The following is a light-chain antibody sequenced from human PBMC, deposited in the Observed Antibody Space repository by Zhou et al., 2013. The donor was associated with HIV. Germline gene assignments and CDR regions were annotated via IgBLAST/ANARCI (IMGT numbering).Light chain of an antibody. CDR2: DAS. V-gene: IGKV3-11*01. CDR3: QQRSNWPWT. Sequence: EIVLTQSPVTLSLSPGERATLSCRASQSVSSYLAWYQQKAGQAPRLLIYDASKRATGIPARFSGSGSGTDFTLTISSLEPEDFAVYYCQQRSNWPWTFGQGTKVEIK. J-gene: IGKJ1*01. CDR1: QSVSSY.